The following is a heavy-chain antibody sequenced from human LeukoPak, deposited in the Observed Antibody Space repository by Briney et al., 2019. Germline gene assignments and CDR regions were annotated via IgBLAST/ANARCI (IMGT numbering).Heavy chain of an antibody. V-gene: IGHV4-34*01. CDR2: INHSGST. CDR3: ARGGLVLRQPYYFDY. J-gene: IGHJ4*02. CDR1: GGSFSGYY. Sequence: SETLSLTCAVYGGSFSGYYWSWIRQPPGKGLEWIGEINHSGSTNYNPSLKSRVTISVDTSKNQFSLKLSSVTAADTAVYYCARGGLVLRQPYYFDYWGQGTLVTVSS. D-gene: IGHD3-3*01.